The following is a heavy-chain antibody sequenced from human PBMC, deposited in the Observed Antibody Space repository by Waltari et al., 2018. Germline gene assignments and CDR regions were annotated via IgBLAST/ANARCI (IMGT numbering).Heavy chain of an antibody. Sequence: QVQLVQSGAEVKKPGSSVKVSCKPSVGTFSSYAISWGRQAPGQGLEWMGMIIPIFGTANYAQKFQGRVTITADKSTSTAYMELSSLRSEDTAVYYCARDGWRGYFQHWGQGTLVTVSS. CDR1: VGTFSSYA. V-gene: IGHV1-69*08. D-gene: IGHD6-19*01. J-gene: IGHJ1*01. CDR3: ARDGWRGYFQH. CDR2: IIPIFGTA.